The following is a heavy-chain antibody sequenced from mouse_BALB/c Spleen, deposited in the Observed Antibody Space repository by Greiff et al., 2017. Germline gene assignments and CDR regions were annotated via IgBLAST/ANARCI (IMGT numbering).Heavy chain of an antibody. CDR3: ARRYDYAMDY. CDR2: ISSGGSYT. CDR1: GFTFSSYA. Sequence: DVKLVESGGGLVKPGGSLKLSCAASGFTFSSYAMSWVRQTPEKRLEWVATISSGGSYTYYPDSVKGRFTISRDNAKNTLYLQMSSLRSEDTAMYYCARRYDYAMDYWGQGTSVTVSS. D-gene: IGHD2-3*01. V-gene: IGHV5-9-3*01. J-gene: IGHJ4*01.